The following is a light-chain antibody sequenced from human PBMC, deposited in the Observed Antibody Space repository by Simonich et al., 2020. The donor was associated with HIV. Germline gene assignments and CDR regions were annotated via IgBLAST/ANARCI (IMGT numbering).Light chain of an antibody. Sequence: QSALTQPASVSGSPGQSITISCTGTSSDVGGYNYVSWYQQHPGKAPKLMIYDVNKRPAGVSNRFSGSKAGSTASLTISGLQAEDEADYYCSSYTSSSTLVFGGGTKLTVL. CDR2: DVN. CDR1: SSDVGGYNY. CDR3: SSYTSSSTLV. V-gene: IGLV2-14*01. J-gene: IGLJ3*02.